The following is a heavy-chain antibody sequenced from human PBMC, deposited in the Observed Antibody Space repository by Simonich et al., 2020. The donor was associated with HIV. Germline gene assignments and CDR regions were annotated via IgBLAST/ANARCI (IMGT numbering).Heavy chain of an antibody. Sequence: QVQLQQWGAGRLKASETLSLTCAVYGGSVNDYSWSWIRQPLGKGLEWIEEIHHRGRTNYTASVTSRVTLSVDTAKKQFSVKLNSGTAADTAVYYCARGRYYYGSGSYRYYFDSWGQGTLVTVSS. D-gene: IGHD3-10*01. CDR3: ARGRYYYGSGSYRYYFDS. CDR2: IHHRGRT. J-gene: IGHJ4*02. V-gene: IGHV4-34*01. CDR1: GGSVNDYS.